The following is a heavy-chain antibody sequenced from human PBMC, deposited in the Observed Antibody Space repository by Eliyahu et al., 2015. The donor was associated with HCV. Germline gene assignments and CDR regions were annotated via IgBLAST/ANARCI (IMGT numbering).Heavy chain of an antibody. CDR2: ISGSGGST. CDR3: AKEPSGWDEMIFDY. V-gene: IGHV3-23*01. Sequence: EVQLLESGGGLVQPGGSXRLSCAASGFTFXSYAMSWVRQAPGKGLEWVSAISGSGGSTYYAXSVKGRFTISRDNSKDTLYLQMNSLRAEDTAVYYCAKEPSGWDEMIFDYWGQGTLVTVSS. CDR1: GFTFXSYA. D-gene: IGHD6-19*01. J-gene: IGHJ4*02.